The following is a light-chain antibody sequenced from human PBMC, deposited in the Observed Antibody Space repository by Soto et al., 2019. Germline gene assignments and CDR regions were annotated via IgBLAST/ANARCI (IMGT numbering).Light chain of an antibody. J-gene: IGKJ2*01. CDR1: QSLLHRTGHNY. Sequence: IVMTQSPLFLPVTPGEQASLSCSSSQSLLHRTGHNYLDCYLPKPGQSPQLLVYLGSNRASGVHDRFSGSGAGTDFALKISRVEAEDVGIYYCMRALSYTFGQGNKLEI. CDR2: LGS. V-gene: IGKV2-28*01. CDR3: MRALSYT.